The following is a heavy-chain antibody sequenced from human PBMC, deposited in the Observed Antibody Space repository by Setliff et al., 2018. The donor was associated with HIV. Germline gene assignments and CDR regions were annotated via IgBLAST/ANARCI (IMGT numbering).Heavy chain of an antibody. V-gene: IGHV4-39*01. J-gene: IGHJ4*02. CDR1: TVSITTTSDS. Sequence: KPSETLSLTCNVSTVSITTTSDSWAWIRQPPGKGLEWIGSISFSPGTGLEWIVGITYSETTSYNPTLNGRVTMSVDTSENQFSLDLSSVTAADTAVYFCARQMGSGSYDTGYYFDSWGQGTPVTVSS. CDR2: ITYSETT. CDR3: ARQMGSGSYDTGYYFDS. D-gene: IGHD1-26*01.